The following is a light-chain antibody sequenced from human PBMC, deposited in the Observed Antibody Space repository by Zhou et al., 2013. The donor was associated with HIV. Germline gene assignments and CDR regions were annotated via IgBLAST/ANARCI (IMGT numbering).Light chain of an antibody. V-gene: IGKV3-11*01. CDR3: QQRSNWPLT. J-gene: IGKJ4*01. CDR2: GAS. CDR1: QSVSSN. Sequence: ETVMTQSPATLSVSPGARATLSCRASQSVSSNLAWYQQKPGQAPRLLIYGASTRATGIPARFSGSGSGTDFTLTISSLEPGDFAVYYCQQRSNWPLTFGGGTKVEIK.